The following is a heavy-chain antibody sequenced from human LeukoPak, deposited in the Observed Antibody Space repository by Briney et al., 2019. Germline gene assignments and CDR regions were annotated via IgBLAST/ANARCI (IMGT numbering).Heavy chain of an antibody. V-gene: IGHV1-46*01. D-gene: IGHD2-21*01. CDR1: GYTFTSYY. J-gene: IGHJ3*02. CDR2: INPSGGST. Sequence: LRASVKVSCKASGYTFTSYYMHWVRQAPGQGLEGRGIINPSGGSTSYAQKFQGRVTMTRDMSTSTVYMELSSLRSEDTAVYYCARRGGEYAFDIWGQGTMVTVSS. CDR3: ARRGGEYAFDI.